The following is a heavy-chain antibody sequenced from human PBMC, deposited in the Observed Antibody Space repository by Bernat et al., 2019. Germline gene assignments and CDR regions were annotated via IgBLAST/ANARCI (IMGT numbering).Heavy chain of an antibody. D-gene: IGHD3-22*01. V-gene: IGHV3-74*01. CDR3: AGESSRGYYTSRWFDP. Sequence: EVQLVESGGGLVQPGGSLRLSCAASGFTFSSYWMHWVRQAPGKGLVWVSRINSDGSSTSYADSVKGRFTISRDNAKNTLYLQMNSLRAEDTAVYYCAGESSRGYYTSRWFDPWGQGALVTVSS. J-gene: IGHJ5*02. CDR1: GFTFSSYW. CDR2: INSDGSST.